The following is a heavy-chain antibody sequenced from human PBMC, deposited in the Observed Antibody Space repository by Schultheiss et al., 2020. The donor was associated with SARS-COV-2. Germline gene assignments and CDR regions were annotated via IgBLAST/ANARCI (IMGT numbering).Heavy chain of an antibody. J-gene: IGHJ4*02. D-gene: IGHD3-10*01. Sequence: SETLSLTCTVSGGSISSYYWSWIRQPPGKGLEWIGNVHYSGRTSYNPSLKSRLTRSVDTSKNQFSLKLSSVTAADTAVYYCARGALAGSRSLFDSWGQGTLVTVSS. V-gene: IGHV4-59*12. CDR1: GGSISSYY. CDR2: VHYSGRT. CDR3: ARGALAGSRSLFDS.